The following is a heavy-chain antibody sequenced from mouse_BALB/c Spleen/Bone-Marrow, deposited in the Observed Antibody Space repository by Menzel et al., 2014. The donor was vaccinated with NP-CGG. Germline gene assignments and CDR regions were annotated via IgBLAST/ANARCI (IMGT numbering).Heavy chain of an antibody. CDR1: GFDFSGYW. V-gene: IGHV4-1*02. Sequence: EVQLQQSGGGLVQPGGSLKLSCAASGFDFSGYWMSWVRQAPEKGLEWIGEINPDSSTINYTPSLKDKFIISRDNAKNTLYLQMSKVRSENTALYYCARLNYYGSLFVWGAGTTVTVSS. CDR3: ARLNYYGSLFV. D-gene: IGHD1-1*01. J-gene: IGHJ1*01. CDR2: INPDSSTI.